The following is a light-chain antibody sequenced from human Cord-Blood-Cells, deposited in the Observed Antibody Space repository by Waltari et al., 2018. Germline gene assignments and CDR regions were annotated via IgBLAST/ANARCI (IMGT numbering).Light chain of an antibody. CDR2: AAS. CDR3: QQSYSTPLYT. Sequence: DIQMTQSPSSLSASVGDRVTITGRASQSISSYLNWYPQKPGKAPKLLIYAASSLQSGVPSRFSGSGSGTDFTLTISSLQPEDFATYYCQQSYSTPLYTFGQGTKLEIK. V-gene: IGKV1-39*01. CDR1: QSISSY. J-gene: IGKJ2*01.